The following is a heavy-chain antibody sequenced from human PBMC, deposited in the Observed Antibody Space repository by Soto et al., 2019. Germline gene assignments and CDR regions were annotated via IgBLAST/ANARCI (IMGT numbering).Heavy chain of an antibody. CDR2: ISAYNGNT. V-gene: IGHV1-18*04. CDR1: GYTFTSYG. J-gene: IGHJ4*02. Sequence: ASVKGSFKASGYTFTSYGIIWVRQAPGQGLEWMGWISAYNGNTNYAQKLQGRVTMTTDTSTSTAYMELRSLRSDDTAVYYCARDGLGLTPGNFDYWGQGTLVTVS. CDR3: ARDGLGLTPGNFDY. D-gene: IGHD1-7*01.